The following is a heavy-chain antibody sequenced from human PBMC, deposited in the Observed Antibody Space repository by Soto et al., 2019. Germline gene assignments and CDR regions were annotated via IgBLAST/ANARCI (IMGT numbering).Heavy chain of an antibody. CDR1: GFTFSSYA. V-gene: IGHV3-23*01. CDR2: ISGSGGST. Sequence: HPGGSLRLSCAASGFTFSSYAMSWVRQAPGKGLEWVSAISGSGGSTYYADSVKGRFTISRDNSKNTLYLQMNSLRAEDTAVYYCAKDDQDIVVVPAAMPLPMRSHYPDYWGQGTLVTVSS. D-gene: IGHD2-2*01. CDR3: AKDDQDIVVVPAAMPLPMRSHYPDY. J-gene: IGHJ4*02.